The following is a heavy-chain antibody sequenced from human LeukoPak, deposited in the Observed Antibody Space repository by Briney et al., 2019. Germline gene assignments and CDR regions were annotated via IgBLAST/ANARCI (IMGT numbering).Heavy chain of an antibody. J-gene: IGHJ6*02. CDR2: ISAYNGNT. D-gene: IGHD3-10*01. Sequence: ASVKVSCKASGYTFTSYGISWVRQAPGQGLEWMGWISAYNGNTNYAQKLQGRVTMTTDTSTSTAYMELRSLRSGDTAVYYCARAGPFDYYGSGRAPEYYGMDVWGQGTTVTVSS. V-gene: IGHV1-18*01. CDR1: GYTFTSYG. CDR3: ARAGPFDYYGSGRAPEYYGMDV.